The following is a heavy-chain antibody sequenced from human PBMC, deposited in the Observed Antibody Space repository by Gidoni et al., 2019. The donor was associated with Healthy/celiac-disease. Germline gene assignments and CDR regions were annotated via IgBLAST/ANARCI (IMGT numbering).Heavy chain of an antibody. Sequence: QVQLQQWGAGRLKPSETLSLTCAVYGGSFSGYYWSWIRQPPGKGLEWIGEINPSGSTNYNPSLKSRVTISVDTSKNQFSLKLSSVTAADTAVYYCARYGSGSYHAFDIWGQGTMVTVSS. CDR2: INPSGST. D-gene: IGHD3-10*01. J-gene: IGHJ3*02. V-gene: IGHV4-34*01. CDR1: GGSFSGYY. CDR3: ARYGSGSYHAFDI.